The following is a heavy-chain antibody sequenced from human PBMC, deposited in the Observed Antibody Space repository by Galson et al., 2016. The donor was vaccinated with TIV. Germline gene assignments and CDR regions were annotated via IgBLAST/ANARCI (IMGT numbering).Heavy chain of an antibody. V-gene: IGHV1-69*05. CDR2: IIPMFGTT. CDR1: GVTFSSYA. D-gene: IGHD3-22*01. Sequence: SVKVSCKASGVTFSSYAINWVRQAPGQGLEWMGGIIPMFGTTNYAQKFQGRVTITTVAATSTAYMQLSSLRSEDTAVYYCARAQNLVDSSGYYRHASEIWGQGTMVTVST. J-gene: IGHJ3*02. CDR3: ARAQNLVDSSGYYRHASEI.